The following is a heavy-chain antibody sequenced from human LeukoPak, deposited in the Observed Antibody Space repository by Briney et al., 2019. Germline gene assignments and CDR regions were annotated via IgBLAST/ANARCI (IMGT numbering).Heavy chain of an antibody. V-gene: IGHV3-66*01. CDR2: ISSGDNT. J-gene: IGHJ4*02. CDR3: AGERSSGWYSFDY. Sequence: GGSLTLSCAASGFTVSSNYMSWVRQATGKGLEWVSVISSGDNTYYADSVKGRFTISRDNSKNTLYLQMSSLRAEDTAVYYCAGERSSGWYSFDYWGQGTLVTVSS. CDR1: GFTVSSNY. D-gene: IGHD6-19*01.